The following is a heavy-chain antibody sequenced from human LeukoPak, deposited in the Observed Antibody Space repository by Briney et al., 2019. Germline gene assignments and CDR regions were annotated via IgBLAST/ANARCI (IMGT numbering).Heavy chain of an antibody. V-gene: IGHV4-39*01. D-gene: IGHD3-10*01. CDR1: GGSISSSSYY. Sequence: SETLSLTCTVSGGSISSSSYYWGWICQPPGKGLEWIGSIYYSGSTYYNPSLKSRVTISVDTSKNQFSLKLSSVTAADTAVYYCARHLPYGSGRKIDYWGQGTLVTVSS. J-gene: IGHJ4*02. CDR3: ARHLPYGSGRKIDY. CDR2: IYYSGST.